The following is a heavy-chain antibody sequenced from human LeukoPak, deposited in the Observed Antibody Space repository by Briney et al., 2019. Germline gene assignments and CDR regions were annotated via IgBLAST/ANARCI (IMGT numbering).Heavy chain of an antibody. CDR1: GGSISSGDYY. CDR2: TYYSGST. D-gene: IGHD3-9*01. CDR3: ARIARDYDISTGVHWGSYYFDY. V-gene: IGHV4-30-4*01. J-gene: IGHJ4*02. Sequence: PSQTLSLTCTVSGGSISSGDYYWSWIRQPPGKGLEWIGYTYYSGSTYYNPSLKSRVTISVDTSKNQFSLKLSSVTAADTAVYYCARIARDYDISTGVHWGSYYFDYWGQGTLVTVSS.